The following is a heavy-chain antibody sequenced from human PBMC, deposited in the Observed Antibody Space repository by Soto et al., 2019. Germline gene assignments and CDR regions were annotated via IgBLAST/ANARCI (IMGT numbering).Heavy chain of an antibody. V-gene: IGHV3-30*18. CDR1: GFTFSSYG. J-gene: IGHJ4*02. CDR3: AKSRVDYYDSSGPIWY. Sequence: HPGGSLRLSCAASGFTFSSYGMHWVRQAPGKGLEWVSVISYDGSNKYYADSVKGRFTISRYNAKNTLYLQMNSLRAEDTAVYYCAKSRVDYYDSSGPIWYWGQGTLVTVSS. D-gene: IGHD3-22*01. CDR2: ISYDGSNK.